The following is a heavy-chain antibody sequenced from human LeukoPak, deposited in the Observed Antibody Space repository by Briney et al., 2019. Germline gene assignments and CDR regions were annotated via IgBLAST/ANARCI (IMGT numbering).Heavy chain of an antibody. CDR1: GYSFTSYW. V-gene: IGHV5-51*01. CDR2: IYPGDSDT. J-gene: IGHJ4*02. D-gene: IGHD3/OR15-3a*01. CDR3: ARLDMIFGVVISIDY. Sequence: GESLKISCKGSGYSFTSYWIGWVRQMPGKGLEWMGIIYPGDSDTRYSPSFQGQVTISADKSISTAYLQWSSLKASDTAMYYCARLDMIFGVVISIDYWGQGTLVTVSS.